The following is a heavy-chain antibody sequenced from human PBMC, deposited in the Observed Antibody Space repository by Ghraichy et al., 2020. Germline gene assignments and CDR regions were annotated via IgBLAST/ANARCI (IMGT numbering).Heavy chain of an antibody. Sequence: SETLSLTCAESDGSILRGGYSWSWIGQPPGKSLEWIGYIYHSGSTYYNPSLKSRVTISVDRSKNQFSLKLSSVTAADTAVYYCARGGEVEVRFLAPTPEFDYWGQGSLFTVSS. CDR1: DGSILRGGYS. CDR3: ARGGEVEVRFLAPTPEFDY. CDR2: IYHSGST. D-gene: IGHD3-3*01. J-gene: IGHJ4*02. V-gene: IGHV4-30-2*01.